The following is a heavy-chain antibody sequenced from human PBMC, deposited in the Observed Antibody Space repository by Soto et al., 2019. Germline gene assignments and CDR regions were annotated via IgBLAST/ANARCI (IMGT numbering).Heavy chain of an antibody. CDR2: IDPSDSYT. D-gene: IGHD2-2*01. CDR1: GYSFTSYW. V-gene: IGHV5-10-1*01. Sequence: PGESLKISCKGSGYSFTSYWISWVRQMPGKGLEWMGRIDPSDSYTNYSPSFQGHVTISADKSISTAYLQWSSLKASDTAMYYCARHDRYCSSTSCYAEWGQGTLVTVSS. CDR3: ARHDRYCSSTSCYAE. J-gene: IGHJ4*02.